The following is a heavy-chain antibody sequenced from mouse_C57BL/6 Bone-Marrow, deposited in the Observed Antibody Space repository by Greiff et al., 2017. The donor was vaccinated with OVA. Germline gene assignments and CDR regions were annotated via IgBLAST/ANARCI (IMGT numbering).Heavy chain of an antibody. CDR2: ISDGGSYT. CDR1: GFTFSSYA. Sequence: EVHLVESGGGLVKPGGSLKLSCAASGFTFSSYAMSWVRQTPEKRLEWVATISDGGSYTYYPDNVKGRFTIARDNAKNNLYLQMSHLKSEDTAMYYCAGLRLDYWGQGTTLTVSS. J-gene: IGHJ2*01. D-gene: IGHD2-4*01. CDR3: AGLRLDY. V-gene: IGHV5-4*01.